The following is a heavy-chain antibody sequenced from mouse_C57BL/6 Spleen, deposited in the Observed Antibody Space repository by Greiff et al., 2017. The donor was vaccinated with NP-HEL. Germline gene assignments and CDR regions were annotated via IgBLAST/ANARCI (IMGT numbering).Heavy chain of an antibody. Sequence: LQESGAELAKPGASVKLSCKASGYTFTSYWMHWVKQRPGQGLEWIGYINPSSGYTKYNQKFKDKAPLTADKSSSTAYMQLSSLTYEDSAVYYCARIYDGYFDYWGQGTTLTVSS. CDR1: GYTFTSYW. CDR3: ARIYDGYFDY. CDR2: INPSSGYT. D-gene: IGHD2-3*01. J-gene: IGHJ2*01. V-gene: IGHV1-7*01.